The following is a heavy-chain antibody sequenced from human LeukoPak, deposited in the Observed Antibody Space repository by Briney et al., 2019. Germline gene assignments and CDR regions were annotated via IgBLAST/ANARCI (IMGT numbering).Heavy chain of an antibody. J-gene: IGHJ4*02. CDR2: ISGSASTI. CDR3: VTKWRWLQF. V-gene: IGHV3-48*03. D-gene: IGHD5-24*01. Sequence: GGSLRLSCAASGFTFSSYEMNWVRQAPGKGPEWVSYISGSASTIYYADSVKGRFTISRDNAKNSLYLQMNSLRAEDTAVYYCVTKWRWLQFWGQGTLVTVSS. CDR1: GFTFSSYE.